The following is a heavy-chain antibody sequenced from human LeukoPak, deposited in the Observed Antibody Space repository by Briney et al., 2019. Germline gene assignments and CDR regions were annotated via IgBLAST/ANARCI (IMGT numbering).Heavy chain of an antibody. CDR2: IWYDGSNK. D-gene: IGHD5-18*01. Sequence: GRSLRLSCAASGFTFSSYGMHWVRQAPGKGLEWVAVIWYDGSNKYYADSVKGRFTISRDNSKNTLYLQMSSLRAEDTGVYYCARDFSLGYSYGCFDYWGQGTLVTVSS. J-gene: IGHJ4*02. V-gene: IGHV3-33*01. CDR1: GFTFSSYG. CDR3: ARDFSLGYSYGCFDY.